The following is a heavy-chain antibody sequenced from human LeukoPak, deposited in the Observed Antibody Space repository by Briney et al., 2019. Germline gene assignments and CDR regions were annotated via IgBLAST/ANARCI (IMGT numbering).Heavy chain of an antibody. J-gene: IGHJ4*02. V-gene: IGHV3-33*01. Sequence: GGSLRLSCAASGFTFSSYGIHWVRQAPGKALEWVAVIWYDGSNKYYADSVKGRFTISRDNAKNSLSLQMNSLRAEDTAVYYCVRDGGVSGYDLLDYWGQGTLVTVSS. CDR1: GFTFSSYG. D-gene: IGHD5-12*01. CDR3: VRDGGVSGYDLLDY. CDR2: IWYDGSNK.